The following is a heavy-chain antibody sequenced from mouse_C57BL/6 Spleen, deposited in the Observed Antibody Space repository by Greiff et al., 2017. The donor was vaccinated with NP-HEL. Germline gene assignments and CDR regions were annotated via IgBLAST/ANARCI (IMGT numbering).Heavy chain of an antibody. CDR2: IYPRSGNT. CDR3: ARGNYSNGYWYFDV. Sequence: QVQLQQSGAELARPGASVKLSCKASGYTFTSYGISWVKQRTGQGLEWIGEIYPRSGNTYYNEKFKGKATLTADKSSSTAYMELRSLTSEDSAVYFCARGNYSNGYWYFDVWGTGTTVTVSS. V-gene: IGHV1-81*01. D-gene: IGHD2-5*01. J-gene: IGHJ1*03. CDR1: GYTFTSYG.